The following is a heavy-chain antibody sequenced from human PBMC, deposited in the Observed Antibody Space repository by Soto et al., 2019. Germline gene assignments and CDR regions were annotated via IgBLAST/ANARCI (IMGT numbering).Heavy chain of an antibody. CDR3: ATGDIYYYYYMDV. Sequence: GGSLRLSCAASGFTFSSYGMHWVRQAPGKGLEWVAVISYDGSNKYYADSVKGRFTISRDNSKNTLYLQMNSLRAEDTAVYYCATGDIYYYYYMDVWGKGTTVTVSS. V-gene: IGHV3-30*03. D-gene: IGHD2-15*01. CDR1: GFTFSSYG. CDR2: ISYDGSNK. J-gene: IGHJ6*03.